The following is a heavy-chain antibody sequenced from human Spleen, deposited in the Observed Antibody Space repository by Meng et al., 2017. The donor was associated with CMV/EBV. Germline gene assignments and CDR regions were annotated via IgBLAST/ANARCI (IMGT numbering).Heavy chain of an antibody. CDR2: IYYSGST. CDR1: GGSVRSGSDY. V-gene: IGHV4-61*01. J-gene: IGHJ5*02. D-gene: IGHD2-15*01. CDR3: ARLYSSGTSWFDP. Sequence: VSGGSVRSGSDYWSWIRQPPGKGLEWIGYIYYSGSTNYNPSLKSRVTMSADTSKNQFSLKLISVTAADTAVYYCARLYSSGTSWFDPWGQGILVTVSS.